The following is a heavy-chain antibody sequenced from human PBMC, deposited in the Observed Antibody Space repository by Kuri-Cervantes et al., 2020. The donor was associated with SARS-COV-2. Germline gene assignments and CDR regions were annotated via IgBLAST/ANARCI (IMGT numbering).Heavy chain of an antibody. CDR2: MNPNSGNT. J-gene: IGHJ5*02. CDR1: GYTFTSYG. Sequence: ASVKVSCKASGYTFTSYGISWVRQAPGQGLEWMGWMNPNSGNTGYAQKFQGRVTMTRNTSISTAYMELSSLTSEDTAVYYCARGGLLSHWFDPWGQGTLVTVSS. D-gene: IGHD2-21*01. CDR3: ARGGLLSHWFDP. V-gene: IGHV1-8*02.